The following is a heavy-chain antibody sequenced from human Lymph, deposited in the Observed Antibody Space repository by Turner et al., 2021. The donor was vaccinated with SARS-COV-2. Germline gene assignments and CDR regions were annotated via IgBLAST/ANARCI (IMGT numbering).Heavy chain of an antibody. D-gene: IGHD6-6*01. Sequence: QVQLVQSGAEVKKPGSSVKVSCKASGGTFSTYTISWVRQAPGQGLEWMGGIIPIFGTANYAQKFQGRVTITADESTSTAYMELSSLRSEDTAVYYCMRGETIAAHYDYWGQGTLVTVSS. V-gene: IGHV1-69*01. CDR1: GGTFSTYT. CDR3: MRGETIAAHYDY. J-gene: IGHJ4*02. CDR2: IIPIFGTA.